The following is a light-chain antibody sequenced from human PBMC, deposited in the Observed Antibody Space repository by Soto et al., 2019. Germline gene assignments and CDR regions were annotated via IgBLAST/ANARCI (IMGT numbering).Light chain of an antibody. Sequence: QPVLTQSPSASASLGASVKLTCTLSSGHSSYAIAWHQQQPEKGPRYLMKLNSDGSHSKGDGIPDRFSGSSSGAERYLPISSLQSEDEADYYCQTWGTGIPKVVFGGGTKLTVL. J-gene: IGLJ2*01. CDR3: QTWGTGIPKVV. CDR1: SGHSSYA. V-gene: IGLV4-69*01. CDR2: LNSDGSH.